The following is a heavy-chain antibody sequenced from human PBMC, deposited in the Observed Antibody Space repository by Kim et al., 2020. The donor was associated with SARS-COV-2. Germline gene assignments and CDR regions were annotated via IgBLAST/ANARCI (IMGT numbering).Heavy chain of an antibody. V-gene: IGHV4-59*01. J-gene: IGHJ4*02. D-gene: IGHD3-22*01. CDR2: IYYSGST. CDR3: ARGGSWEYYYGSSGLDY. Sequence: SETLSLTCTVSGGSISSYYWSWIRQPPGKGLEWIGYIYYSGSTNYNPSLKSRVTISVDTSKNQFSLKLSSVTAADTAVYYCARGGSWEYYYGSSGLDYWGQGNLVTVSS. CDR1: GGSISSYY.